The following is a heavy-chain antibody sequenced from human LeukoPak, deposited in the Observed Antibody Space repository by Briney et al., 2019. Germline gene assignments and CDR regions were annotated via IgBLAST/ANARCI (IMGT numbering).Heavy chain of an antibody. CDR1: GGSFSGYY. J-gene: IGHJ5*02. CDR3: AREINGDYESWFDP. D-gene: IGHD4-17*01. V-gene: IGHV4-34*01. Sequence: SETLSLTCAVYGGSFSGYYWSWIRQPPGKGLEWIGEINHSGSTNYNPSLKSRVTISVDTSKNQFSLKLSSVTAADTAVYYCAREINGDYESWFDPWGQGTLVTVSS. CDR2: INHSGST.